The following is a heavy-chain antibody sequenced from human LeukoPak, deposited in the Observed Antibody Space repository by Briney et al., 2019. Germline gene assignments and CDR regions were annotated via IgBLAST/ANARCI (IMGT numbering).Heavy chain of an antibody. CDR1: GYTFTSYD. V-gene: IGHV1-8*01. CDR3: ARIVASGGY. CDR2: MNPNSGNT. D-gene: IGHD3-22*01. Sequence: ASVTVSCKASGYTFTSYDINWVRQAAGQGLGWMGWMNPNSGNTGYAQKFQGRVTMTRNTSISTAYMELSSLRSEDTAVYYCARIVASGGYWGQGTLVTVSS. J-gene: IGHJ4*02.